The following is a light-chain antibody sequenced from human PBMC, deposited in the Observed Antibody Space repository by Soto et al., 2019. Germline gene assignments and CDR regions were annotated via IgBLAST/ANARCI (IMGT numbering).Light chain of an antibody. CDR3: QQYKNWPL. V-gene: IGKV3-15*01. CDR1: QSVTYN. CDR2: GAS. J-gene: IGKJ5*01. Sequence: ETTLTQSPATLSASPGERVTLSCRATQSVTYNLAWYQQKPGQAPRLLIYGASTRPTGIPARFSGRGSGTEFTLTITSLQSEDFAVYYCQQYKNWPLFGQGTRLEIK.